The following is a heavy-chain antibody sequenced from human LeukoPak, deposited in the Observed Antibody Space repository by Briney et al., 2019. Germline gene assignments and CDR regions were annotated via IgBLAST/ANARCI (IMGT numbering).Heavy chain of an antibody. CDR2: INPNSGGT. Sequence: ASVKVSCKASGYTFTGYHMHWVRQAPGQGLDWMGWINPNSGGTNYAQKFQGRVTMTRDTSISTAYMELSRLRSDDTAVYYCARTLVRGVIIPTIDYWGQGTLVTVSS. J-gene: IGHJ4*02. D-gene: IGHD3-10*01. CDR3: ARTLVRGVIIPTIDY. V-gene: IGHV1-2*02. CDR1: GYTFTGYH.